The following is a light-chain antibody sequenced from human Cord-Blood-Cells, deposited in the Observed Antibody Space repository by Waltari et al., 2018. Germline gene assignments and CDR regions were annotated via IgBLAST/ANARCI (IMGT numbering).Light chain of an antibody. J-gene: IGLJ3*02. CDR1: VLAKKY. CDR3: YSAADNNRRV. Sequence: SYELTQPSSVSVSPGQTARITCSGDVLAKKYARGFQQKPGQAPGLVISKDSERPSGIPERFSGSSSGTTVTLTISGAQVEDEADYYCYSAADNNRRVFGGGTKLTVL. CDR2: KDS. V-gene: IGLV3-27*01.